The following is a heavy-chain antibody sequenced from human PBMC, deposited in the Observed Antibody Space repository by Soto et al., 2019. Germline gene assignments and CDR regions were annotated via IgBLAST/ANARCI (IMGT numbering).Heavy chain of an antibody. J-gene: IGHJ4*02. CDR3: AKDKYNWNDVPIDY. CDR1: GFTVSSNY. V-gene: IGHV3-66*02. CDR2: IYSGGST. Sequence: GSLRLSCAASGFTVSSNYMSWVRQAPGKGLEWVSVIYSGGSTYYADSVKGRFTISRDNSKNTLYLQMNSLRAEDTAVYYCAKDKYNWNDVPIDYWGQGTLVTVSS. D-gene: IGHD1-20*01.